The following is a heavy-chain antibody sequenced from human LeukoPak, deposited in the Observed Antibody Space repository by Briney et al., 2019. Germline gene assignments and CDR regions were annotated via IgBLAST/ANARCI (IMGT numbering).Heavy chain of an antibody. CDR1: GGSISSSSYY. D-gene: IGHD3-9*01. CDR2: IYYSGST. J-gene: IGHJ5*02. CDR3: ATLILRYFDWPPARFDP. V-gene: IGHV4-31*03. Sequence: SETLSLTCTVSGGSISSSSYYWGWIRQPPGKGLEWIGYIYYSGSTYYNPSLKSRVTISVDTSKNQFSLKLSSVTAADTAVYYCATLILRYFDWPPARFDPWGQGTLVTVSS.